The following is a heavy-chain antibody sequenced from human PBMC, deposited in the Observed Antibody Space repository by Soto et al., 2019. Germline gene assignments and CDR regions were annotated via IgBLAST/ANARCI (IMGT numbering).Heavy chain of an antibody. CDR1: GGSISSYY. CDR2: VHHSWGS. Sequence: QVQLQESGPGLVKPSETLSLSCTVSGGSISSYYWSWFRQSPGKRMEWIGYVHHSWGSSYNPSLPSRVAISLETSTLQFSLKVTSVTATDTAVYYCARQGFGPLHGLVDVWGQGTTVTVSS. V-gene: IGHV4-59*08. J-gene: IGHJ6*02. CDR3: ARQGFGPLHGLVDV. D-gene: IGHD3-10*01.